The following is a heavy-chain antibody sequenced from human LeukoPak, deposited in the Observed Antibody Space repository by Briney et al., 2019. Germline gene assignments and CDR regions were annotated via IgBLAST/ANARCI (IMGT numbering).Heavy chain of an antibody. CDR1: GFTFSSYG. J-gene: IGHJ1*01. CDR3: ANVVVPAAISSEYFQH. V-gene: IGHV3-30*02. Sequence: GGSLRLYCAASGFTFSSYGMHWVRQAPGKGLEWVAFIRYDGSNKYYADSVKGRFTISRDNSKNTLYLQMNSLRAEDTAVYYCANVVVPAAISSEYFQHWGQGTLVTVSS. D-gene: IGHD2-2*02. CDR2: IRYDGSNK.